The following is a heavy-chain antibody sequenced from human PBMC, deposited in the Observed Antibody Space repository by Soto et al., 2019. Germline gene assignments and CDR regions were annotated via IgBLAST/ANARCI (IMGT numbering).Heavy chain of an antibody. Sequence: ASVKVSCKASGYTFTSYAMHWVRQAPGQRLEWMGWINAGNGNTKYSQKFQGRVTITRDTSASTAYMELSSLRSEDTAVYYCARDAARYYGSVGTQYYFDYWGQGTLVTVSS. CDR1: GYTFTSYA. CDR2: INAGNGNT. CDR3: ARDAARYYGSVGTQYYFDY. J-gene: IGHJ4*02. V-gene: IGHV1-3*01. D-gene: IGHD3-10*01.